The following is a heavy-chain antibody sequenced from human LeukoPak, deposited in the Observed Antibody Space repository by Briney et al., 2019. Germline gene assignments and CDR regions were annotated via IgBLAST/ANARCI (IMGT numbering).Heavy chain of an antibody. Sequence: PGGSLRLSCGASGFTFNDYDMHWVRQGPGKGPEWVSYISGGGATVFYGDSVRGRFTISRDNAKNSLYLQMTNLRVEDTAVYYCARDGSFTSGSYFDSRGQGTLVTVSS. CDR3: ARDGSFTSGSYFDS. CDR2: ISGGGATV. D-gene: IGHD6-19*01. V-gene: IGHV3-48*03. J-gene: IGHJ4*02. CDR1: GFTFNDYD.